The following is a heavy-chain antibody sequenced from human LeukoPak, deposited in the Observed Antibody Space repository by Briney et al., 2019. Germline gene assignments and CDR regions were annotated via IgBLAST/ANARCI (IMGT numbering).Heavy chain of an antibody. V-gene: IGHV3-48*03. J-gene: IGHJ4*02. CDR2: ISSSSGSTI. CDR1: GFTFSSYE. Sequence: GGSLRLSCAASGFTFSSYEMNWVRQAPGKGLEWVSYISSSSGSTIYYADSVKGRFTISRDSAKISLYLQMNSLRAEDTAIYYCARVVLPAAGFDCWGQGTLVTVSS. D-gene: IGHD6-13*01. CDR3: ARVVLPAAGFDC.